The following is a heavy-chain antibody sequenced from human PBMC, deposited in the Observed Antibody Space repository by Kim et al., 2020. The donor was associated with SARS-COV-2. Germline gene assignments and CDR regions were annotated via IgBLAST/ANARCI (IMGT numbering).Heavy chain of an antibody. D-gene: IGHD2-21*01. CDR3: ARDDSVVVANFDY. J-gene: IGHJ4*02. Sequence: GGSLRLSCAASGFTFSSYSMNWVRQAPGKGLEWVSYISSSSSTIYYADSVKGRFTISRDNAKNSLYLQMNSLRAEDTAVYYCARDDSVVVANFDYWGQGTLVTVSS. V-gene: IGHV3-48*04. CDR2: ISSSSSTI. CDR1: GFTFSSYS.